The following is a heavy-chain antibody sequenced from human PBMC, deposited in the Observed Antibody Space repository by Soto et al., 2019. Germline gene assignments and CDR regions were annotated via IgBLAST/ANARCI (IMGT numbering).Heavy chain of an antibody. V-gene: IGHV3-30*18. CDR1: GFTFSDYG. D-gene: IGHD3-22*01. CDR2: ISYDGTTK. CDR3: MKSEDDSSAYVGYLDY. Sequence: QVQLVESGGGVVQPGKSLRLSCAASGFTFSDYGMHWVRQAPGKGLEWVAVISYDGTTKHYADSVKGRFTISRDNFKNPMHLQIYSLRGEDTTVYFCMKSEDDSSAYVGYLDYGGKGTMVTVSS. J-gene: IGHJ4*02.